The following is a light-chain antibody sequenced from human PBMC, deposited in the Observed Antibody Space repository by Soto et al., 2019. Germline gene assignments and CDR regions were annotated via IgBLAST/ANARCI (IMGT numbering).Light chain of an antibody. CDR1: QSITIW. Sequence: DIQMTQSPSTLSASVGDSVTITCRASQSITIWLAWYQQKPGKAPKLLIYDASSLEGGVPSRFSGSGSGTAFTLTISGLQPDDFATYYCQQYNSFSWTFGQGTKVETK. CDR2: DAS. V-gene: IGKV1-5*01. CDR3: QQYNSFSWT. J-gene: IGKJ1*01.